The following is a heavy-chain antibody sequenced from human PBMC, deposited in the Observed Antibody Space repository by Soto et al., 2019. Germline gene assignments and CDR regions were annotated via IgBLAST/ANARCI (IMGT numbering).Heavy chain of an antibody. CDR3: ARDILRFRVSGGMDV. CDR1: GFTFSSYG. V-gene: IGHV3-33*01. CDR2: IWYDGSNK. D-gene: IGHD3-3*01. J-gene: IGHJ6*02. Sequence: QVQLVESGGGVVQPGRSLRLSCAASGFTFSSYGMHWVRQAPGKWLEWVAVIWYDGSNKYYADYVKGRFTISRDNSKNTLYLQMNGLRAEDTAVYYCARDILRFRVSGGMDVWGQGTTVTVSS.